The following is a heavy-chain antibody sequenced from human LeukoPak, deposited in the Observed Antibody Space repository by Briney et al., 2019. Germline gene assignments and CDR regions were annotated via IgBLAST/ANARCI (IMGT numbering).Heavy chain of an antibody. CDR1: GFTFSSYS. J-gene: IGHJ1*01. CDR2: ISSSSSTI. D-gene: IGHD6-13*01. CDR3: ARDSSSWYRAEYFQH. V-gene: IGHV3-48*02. Sequence: GGSLRLSCAASGFTFSSYSMNWVRQAPGKGLEWVSYISSSSSTIYYADSVKGRFTISRDNAKNSLYLQMNSLRDEDTAVYYCARDSSSWYRAEYFQHWGQGTLVTVSS.